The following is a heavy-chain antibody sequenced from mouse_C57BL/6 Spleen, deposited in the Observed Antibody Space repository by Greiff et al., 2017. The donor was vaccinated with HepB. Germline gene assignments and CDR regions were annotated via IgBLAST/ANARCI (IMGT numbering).Heavy chain of an antibody. CDR2: IYPGDGDT. V-gene: IGHV1-82*01. J-gene: IGHJ2*01. D-gene: IGHD4-1*01. CDR1: GYAFSSSW. CDR3: ALTGTPDY. Sequence: QVQLKQSGPELVKPGASVKISCKASGYAFSSSWMNWVKQRPGKGLEWIGRIYPGDGDTNYNGKFKGKATLTADTSSSTAYMQLSSLTSEDSAVYYCALTGTPDYWGQGTTLTVSS.